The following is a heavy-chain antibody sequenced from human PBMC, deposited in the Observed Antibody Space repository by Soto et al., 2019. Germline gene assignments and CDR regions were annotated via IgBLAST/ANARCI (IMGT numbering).Heavy chain of an antibody. CDR1: GGTFSSYA. D-gene: IGHD6-19*01. J-gene: IGHJ6*02. CDR2: IIPIFGTT. Sequence: QVQLVQSGAEVKKPGSSVKVSCKASGGTFSSYAISWVRQAPGQGLEWMGGIIPIFGTTNYAQKFQGRVTITADKSTSTAYMELSSLRSEDTAVYYCAREASGWDYYYYGMDVWGQGTTVTVSS. CDR3: AREASGWDYYYYGMDV. V-gene: IGHV1-69*06.